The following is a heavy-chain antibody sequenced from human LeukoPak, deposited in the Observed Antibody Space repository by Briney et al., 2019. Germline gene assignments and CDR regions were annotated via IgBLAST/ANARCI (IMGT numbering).Heavy chain of an antibody. D-gene: IGHD5-24*01. Sequence: PGGSLRLSCAASGFTFSSYAMSWVRQAPGEGLEWIGYIYYSGSTNYNPSLKSRVTISVDTSKNQFSLKMGSVTAADTAVYYCARARDGHINNWFDPWGQGTLVTVSS. CDR3: ARARDGHINNWFDP. CDR1: GFTFSSYA. CDR2: IYYSGST. J-gene: IGHJ5*02. V-gene: IGHV4-59*01.